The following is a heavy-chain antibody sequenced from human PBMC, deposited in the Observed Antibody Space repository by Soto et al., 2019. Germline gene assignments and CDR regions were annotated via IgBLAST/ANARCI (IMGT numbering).Heavy chain of an antibody. D-gene: IGHD5-12*01. J-gene: IGHJ3*01. Sequence: XXTLSLTCAVGGGSLSGCYWSWILQPPGKGLEWIGEINHSGSTNYSPSLKSRVTISVDTSKNQFSLKLSSVTAADTAVYYCARGASGYDKAFDLWGQGTMVTVSS. CDR1: GGSLSGCY. CDR3: ARGASGYDKAFDL. CDR2: INHSGST. V-gene: IGHV4-34*01.